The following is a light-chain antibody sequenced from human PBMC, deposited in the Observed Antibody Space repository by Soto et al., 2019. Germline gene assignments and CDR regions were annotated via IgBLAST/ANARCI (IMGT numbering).Light chain of an antibody. V-gene: IGKV1-27*01. CDR1: QGIRNY. CDR2: AAS. Sequence: DIQMTQSPPSLSASVGDRVTITCRASQGIRNYVAWYQQIPGKAPKLLIYAASTLQSGVPSRFSGSGFGTDFTLTINGLQPEDVATYSCQKYSSVPVFGPGTKVEIK. J-gene: IGKJ3*01. CDR3: QKYSSVPV.